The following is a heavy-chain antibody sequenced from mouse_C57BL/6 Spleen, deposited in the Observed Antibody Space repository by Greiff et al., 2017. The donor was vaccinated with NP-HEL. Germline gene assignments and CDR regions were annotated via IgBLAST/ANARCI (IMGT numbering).Heavy chain of an antibody. CDR1: GYTFTDYN. V-gene: IGHV1-18*01. J-gene: IGHJ3*01. CDR2: INPNNGGT. D-gene: IGHD3-2*02. CDR3: ARSRPDRSGYVRFAY. Sequence: EVQLQQSGPELVKPGASVKIPCKASGYTFTDYNMDWVKQSHGKSLEWIGDINPNNGGTIYNQKFKGKATVTVDKSSSTAYMELRSLTSEDTAVYYCARSRPDRSGYVRFAYWGQGTLVTVSA.